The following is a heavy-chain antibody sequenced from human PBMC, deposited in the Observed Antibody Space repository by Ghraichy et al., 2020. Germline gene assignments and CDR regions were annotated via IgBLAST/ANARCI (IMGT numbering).Heavy chain of an antibody. V-gene: IGHV3-21*01. CDR3: RFTLVVPAAQNYDLDV. CDR2: ISSRTSFI. CDR1: GFTFKTYS. J-gene: IGHJ6*02. Sequence: GSLRLSCAASGFTFKTYSLNWVRQAPGKGLEWVSSISSRTSFIYYADSVKGRFTIFRDNAKKSMYMQMNSLRAEDTAVYYCRFTLVVPAAQNYDLDVWGQGTTVTVFS. D-gene: IGHD2-2*01.